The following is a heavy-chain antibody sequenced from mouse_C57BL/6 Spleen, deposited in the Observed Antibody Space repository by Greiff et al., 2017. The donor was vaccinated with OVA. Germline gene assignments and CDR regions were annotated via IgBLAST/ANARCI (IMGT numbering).Heavy chain of an antibody. CDR3: TGGITGTLDY. CDR2: IRLKSDNYAT. CDR1: GFTFSNYW. J-gene: IGHJ2*01. D-gene: IGHD4-1*01. Sequence: EVKLMESGGGLVQPGGSMKLSCVASGFTFSNYWMNWVRQSPEKGLEWVAQIRLKSDNYATHYAESVKGRFTISRDDSKSSVYLQMNNLRAEDTGIYYCTGGITGTLDYWGQGTTLTVSS. V-gene: IGHV6-3*01.